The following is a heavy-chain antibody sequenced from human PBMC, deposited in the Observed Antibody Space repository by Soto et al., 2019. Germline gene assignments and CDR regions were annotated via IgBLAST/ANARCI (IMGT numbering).Heavy chain of an antibody. CDR1: GYTFSRYG. CDR2: ISGYNGDT. J-gene: IGHJ6*02. CDR3: AKNGQPPYYYYGMDV. D-gene: IGHD2-8*01. Sequence: QGQLVQSGPEAKKPGASVKVSCKASGYTFSRYGIIWVRQAPGQGLEWMGWISGYNGDTKYAQKVQGRVTMTIDTSTYTAYMELRSLTSDDTAIYYCAKNGQPPYYYYGMDVWGQGTTVTVSS. V-gene: IGHV1-18*01.